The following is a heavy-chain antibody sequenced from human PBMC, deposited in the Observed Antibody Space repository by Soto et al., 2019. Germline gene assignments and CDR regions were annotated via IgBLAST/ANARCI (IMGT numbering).Heavy chain of an antibody. CDR1: GGSFSGYY. Sequence: QVQLQQWGAGLLKPSETLSLTCAVYGGSFSGYYWSWIRQPPGKGLEWIGEINHSGSTNYNPSLKSRVTISVDPSKNQFSLKLSSVTAADTAVYYCARGIGYCSSTSCPPFDYWGQGTLVTVSS. CDR3: ARGIGYCSSTSCPPFDY. CDR2: INHSGST. J-gene: IGHJ4*02. V-gene: IGHV4-34*01. D-gene: IGHD2-2*01.